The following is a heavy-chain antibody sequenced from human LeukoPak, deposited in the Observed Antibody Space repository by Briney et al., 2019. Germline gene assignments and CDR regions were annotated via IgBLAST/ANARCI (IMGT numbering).Heavy chain of an antibody. J-gene: IGHJ4*02. CDR3: ARRYCSSTSCYELDY. CDR1: GGPFSTYT. CDR2: IIPIPGIA. V-gene: IGHV1-69*02. D-gene: IGHD2-2*01. Sequence: GASVKVSCKASGGPFSTYTISWVRQAPGQGLEWMGRIIPIPGIANYAQKFQGRVTITADKSTSTAYMELRSLRSEDTAVYYCARRYCSSTSCYELDYWGQGTLVTVSS.